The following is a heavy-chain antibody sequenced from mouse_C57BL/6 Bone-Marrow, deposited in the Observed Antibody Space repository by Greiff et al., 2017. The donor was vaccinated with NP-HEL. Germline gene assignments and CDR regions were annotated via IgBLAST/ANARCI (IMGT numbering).Heavy chain of an antibody. CDR1: GFSFNTYA. V-gene: IGHV10-1*01. Sequence: EVKLVESGGGLVQPKGSLKLSCAASGFSFNTYAMNWVRQAPGKGLEWVARIRSKSNNYATYYADSVKDRFTISRDDSESMLYLQMNNLKTEDTAMYYCVRQSLHFDYWGQGTTLTVSS. CDR2: IRSKSNNYAT. CDR3: VRQSLHFDY. J-gene: IGHJ2*01.